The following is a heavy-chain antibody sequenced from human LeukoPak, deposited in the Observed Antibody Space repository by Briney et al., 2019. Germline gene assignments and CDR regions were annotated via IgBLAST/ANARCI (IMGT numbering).Heavy chain of an antibody. Sequence: GESLKISCKGSGXGFTSYWSGWVRQMPGKGLEWMGIIYPGDSDTRYSPPFQGQVTISADKSISTAYLQWSSLKASDTAMYYCARHKLGSGWYLDKYYFDYWGQGTLVTVSS. D-gene: IGHD6-19*01. CDR3: ARHKLGSGWYLDKYYFDY. CDR2: IYPGDSDT. V-gene: IGHV5-51*01. J-gene: IGHJ4*02. CDR1: GXGFTSYW.